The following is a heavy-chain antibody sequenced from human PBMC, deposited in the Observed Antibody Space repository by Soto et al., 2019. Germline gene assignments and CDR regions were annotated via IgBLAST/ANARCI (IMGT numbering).Heavy chain of an antibody. Sequence: SETLSLTCAVYGGSFSGYYWSWIRQPPGKGLEWIGEINHSGSTNYNPSLKSRVTISVDTSKNQFSLKLSSVTAADTAVYYCARGPYYYDSSGYYPSFYWGQGTLVTVSS. V-gene: IGHV4-34*01. D-gene: IGHD3-22*01. CDR1: GGSFSGYY. CDR3: ARGPYYYDSSGYYPSFY. CDR2: INHSGST. J-gene: IGHJ4*02.